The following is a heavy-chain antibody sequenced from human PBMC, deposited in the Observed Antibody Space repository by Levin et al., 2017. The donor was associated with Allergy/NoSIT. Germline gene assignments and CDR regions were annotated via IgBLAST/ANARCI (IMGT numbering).Heavy chain of an antibody. CDR3: ARDYVWGSLSGEYYFDY. CDR1: GGSFSDYY. Sequence: SQTLSLTCAVYGGSFSDYYWSWIRQPPGKGLEWIGEINHSGSTNYNSSLKRRVTISVDTSKNQFSLKLSSVTAADTAVYYCARDYVWGSLSGEYYFDYWGQGTLVTVSS. D-gene: IGHD3-16*01. CDR2: INHSGST. J-gene: IGHJ4*02. V-gene: IGHV4-34*01.